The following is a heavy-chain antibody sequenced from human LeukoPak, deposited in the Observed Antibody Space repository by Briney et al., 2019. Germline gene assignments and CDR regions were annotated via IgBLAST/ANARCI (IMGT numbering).Heavy chain of an antibody. CDR1: GFTFTSSA. Sequence: ASVKVSCEASGFTFTSSAMQWVRQARGQRLEWIGWIVVGSGNTNYAQKFQERVTITRDMSTSTAYMELSSLRSEDTAVYYCAAAPSAYDAFDIWGQGTMVTVSS. V-gene: IGHV1-58*02. J-gene: IGHJ3*02. CDR2: IVVGSGNT. CDR3: AAAPSAYDAFDI.